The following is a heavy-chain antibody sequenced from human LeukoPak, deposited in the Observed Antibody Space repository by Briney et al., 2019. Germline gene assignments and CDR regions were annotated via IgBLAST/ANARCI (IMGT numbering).Heavy chain of an antibody. Sequence: PGGSLRLSCAASGFTFTTYGMNWLRQAPGKGLEWVSYLSGRSNSIYYAESVKGRFTISRDNAKNSLYLQMNSLRDEDTAVYYCARDFRYHDSSGYYSFDYWGQGTLVTVSS. CDR2: LSGRSNSI. D-gene: IGHD3-22*01. CDR3: ARDFRYHDSSGYYSFDY. CDR1: GFTFTTYG. J-gene: IGHJ4*02. V-gene: IGHV3-48*02.